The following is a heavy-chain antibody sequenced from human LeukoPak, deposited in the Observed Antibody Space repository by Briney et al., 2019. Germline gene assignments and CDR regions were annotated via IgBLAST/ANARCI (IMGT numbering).Heavy chain of an antibody. CDR1: GFTFSSYD. J-gene: IGHJ4*02. V-gene: IGHV3-13*01. Sequence: PGGSLRLSCAASGFTFSSYDMHWVRQPTGKGLEWVSVIGTTGDTFYPGSVKGRFTISRENAKNSFYLQMNSLRAEDTAVYYCARDKYDILTGAFDYWGQGTLSPSPQ. D-gene: IGHD3-9*01. CDR2: IGTTGDT. CDR3: ARDKYDILTGAFDY.